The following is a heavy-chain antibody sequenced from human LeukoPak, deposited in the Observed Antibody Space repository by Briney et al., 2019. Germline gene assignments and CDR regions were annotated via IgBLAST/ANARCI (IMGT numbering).Heavy chain of an antibody. Sequence: SETLSLTCTVSGGSISSYYWSWIRQPPGKGLEWIGSIYYSGSTYYYPSLKSRVTISVDTSKNQFSLKLSSVTAADTAVYYCARHVSTSSCGADCYSGGLDVWGQGTTVTVSS. J-gene: IGHJ6*02. CDR3: ARHVSTSSCGADCYSGGLDV. V-gene: IGHV4-39*01. CDR2: IYYSGST. D-gene: IGHD2-21*02. CDR1: GGSISSYY.